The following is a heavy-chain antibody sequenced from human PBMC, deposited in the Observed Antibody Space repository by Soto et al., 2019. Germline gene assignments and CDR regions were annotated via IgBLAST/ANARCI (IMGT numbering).Heavy chain of an antibody. J-gene: IGHJ4*02. D-gene: IGHD1-26*01. CDR3: ARLSGSYNDRYFDS. CDR2: IYHSGST. Sequence: SETLSLTCAVSGGSISSGGYSWSWIRQPPGKGLEWIGYIYHSGSTYYNPSLKSRVTISVDRSKNQFSLKLSSVTAADTAVYYCARLSGSYNDRYFDSWGQGTLVTVSS. CDR1: GGSISSGGYS. V-gene: IGHV4-30-2*01.